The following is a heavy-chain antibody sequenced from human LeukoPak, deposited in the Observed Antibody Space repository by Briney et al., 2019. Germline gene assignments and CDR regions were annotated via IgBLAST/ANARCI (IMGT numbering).Heavy chain of an antibody. CDR3: AKAIGYSYGIDY. CDR2: IRYDGSDK. J-gene: IGHJ4*02. CDR1: GFTFSTYG. D-gene: IGHD5-18*01. V-gene: IGHV3-30*02. Sequence: GGSLRLSCAASGFTFSTYGMHWVRQAPGKGLEWVAFIRYDGSDKYYADSVKGRFTISRDNSKNTLYLQMNSLRAEDTAVYYCAKAIGYSYGIDYWGQGTLVTVSS.